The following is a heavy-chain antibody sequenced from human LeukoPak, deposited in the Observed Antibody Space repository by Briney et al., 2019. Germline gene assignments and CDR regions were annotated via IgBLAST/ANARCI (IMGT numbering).Heavy chain of an antibody. J-gene: IGHJ4*02. CDR1: GFTFSNYW. CDR3: AALWDGGY. D-gene: IGHD3-16*01. CDR2: INQDGSKT. V-gene: IGHV3-7*01. Sequence: GGSLRLSCAASGFTFSNYWMSWDRQAPGKGLEWVADINQDGSKTYYMDSVKGRFTISRYNAENSLFLQLTSLRAEDTAVYYCAALWDGGYWGQGTLVSVSS.